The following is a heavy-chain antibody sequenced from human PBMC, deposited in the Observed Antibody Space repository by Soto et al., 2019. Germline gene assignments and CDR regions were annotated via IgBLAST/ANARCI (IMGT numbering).Heavy chain of an antibody. D-gene: IGHD5-18*01. CDR2: INHSGST. CDR3: AREGRGYSYGYLGY. Sequence: SETLSLTCSVSDGSISGYYWSWIRQPPGKGLEWIGEINHSGSTNYNPSLKSRVTISVDTSKNQFSLKLSSVTAADTAVYYCAREGRGYSYGYLGYWGQGTLVTVSS. J-gene: IGHJ4*02. V-gene: IGHV4-34*01. CDR1: DGSISGYY.